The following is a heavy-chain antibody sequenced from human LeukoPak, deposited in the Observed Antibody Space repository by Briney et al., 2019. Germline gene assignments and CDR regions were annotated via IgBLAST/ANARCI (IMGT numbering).Heavy chain of an antibody. D-gene: IGHD3-22*01. CDR1: GFTFSSYA. CDR2: ISGSGGNT. Sequence: GGSLRLSCAASGFTFSSYAMSWVRQAPGKGLEWVSAISGSGGNTYYADSVKGRFTISRDNSKNALFLQMSSLRAEDTAVYYCAKVGRRYYDSSGYLPPLYYGMDVWGQGTTVTVSS. J-gene: IGHJ6*02. CDR3: AKVGRRYYDSSGYLPPLYYGMDV. V-gene: IGHV3-23*01.